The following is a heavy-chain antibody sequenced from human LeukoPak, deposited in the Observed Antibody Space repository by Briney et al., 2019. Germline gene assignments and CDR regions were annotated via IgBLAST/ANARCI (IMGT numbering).Heavy chain of an antibody. CDR3: AKNGHFWRVGYYIYMDV. CDR2: IRGSDVTK. CDR1: GFTFSYSA. V-gene: IGHV3-23*02. J-gene: IGHJ6*03. Sequence: GGTLRLSCAASGFTFSYSAMTWVRQAPGKGLEWVSTIRGSDVTKSYDDSVQGLFTLSRDNYKNTLYLQMRSLRAEDTAVYYCAKNGHFWRVGYYIYMDVWGKGNTVTVSS. D-gene: IGHD3-3*02.